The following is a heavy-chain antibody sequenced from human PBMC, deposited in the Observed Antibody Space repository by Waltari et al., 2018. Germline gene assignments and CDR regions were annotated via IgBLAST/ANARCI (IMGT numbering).Heavy chain of an antibody. CDR2: INHSGST. Sequence: QVQLQPWGAGLLKPSETLSLTCAVYGGSFSGYYWSWIRPPPRKGREWIGEINHSGSTNYNPSLKSRVTISVDTSKNQFSLKLSSVTAADTAVYYCARWGRPGYSSGWHYYYGMDVWGQGTTVTVSS. CDR1: GGSFSGYY. J-gene: IGHJ6*02. D-gene: IGHD6-19*01. CDR3: ARWGRPGYSSGWHYYYGMDV. V-gene: IGHV4-34*01.